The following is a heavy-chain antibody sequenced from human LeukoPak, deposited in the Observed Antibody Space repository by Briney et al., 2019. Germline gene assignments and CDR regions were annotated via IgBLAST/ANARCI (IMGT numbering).Heavy chain of an antibody. D-gene: IGHD3-3*01. Sequence: ASVKVSCKASGYTFTGYYMQWVRQAPGQGLEWMGWINPNSGGTNYAQKFQGRVTMTRDTSITTAYMELSRLRSDDTAVYYCARGGVSGDTYYDFWSGYSFDPWGQGTLVTGSS. CDR3: ARGGVSGDTYYDFWSGYSFDP. V-gene: IGHV1-2*02. CDR2: INPNSGGT. J-gene: IGHJ5*02. CDR1: GYTFTGYY.